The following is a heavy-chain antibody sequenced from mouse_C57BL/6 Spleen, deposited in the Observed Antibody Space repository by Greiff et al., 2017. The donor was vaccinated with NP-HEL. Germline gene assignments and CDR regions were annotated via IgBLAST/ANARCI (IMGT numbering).Heavy chain of an antibody. J-gene: IGHJ4*01. CDR2: IHPNSGST. D-gene: IGHD2-1*01. CDR3: ARRTSTMGYYYAMDY. CDR1: GYTFTSYW. Sequence: QVQLQQPGAELVKPGASVKLSCKASGYTFTSYWMHWVKQRPGQGLEWIGMIHPNSGSTNYNEKFKSKATLTVDKSSSTAYMQLSSLTSEDSAVYYCARRTSTMGYYYAMDYWGQGTSVTVSS. V-gene: IGHV1-64*01.